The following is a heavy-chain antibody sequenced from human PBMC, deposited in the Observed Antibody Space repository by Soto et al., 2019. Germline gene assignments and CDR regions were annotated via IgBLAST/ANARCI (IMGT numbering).Heavy chain of an antibody. CDR1: VFTFSSYS. J-gene: IGHJ6*02. CDR2: ISSSSSTI. D-gene: IGHD6-6*01. V-gene: IGHV3-48*02. Sequence: GGSLRLSCAACVFTFSSYSLNWVRQAPGKGLEWVSYISSSSSTIYYADSVKGRFTISRDNAKNSLYLQMNSLRDEDTAVYYCARAISSSGSYGMDVWGQGTTVTVSS. CDR3: ARAISSSGSYGMDV.